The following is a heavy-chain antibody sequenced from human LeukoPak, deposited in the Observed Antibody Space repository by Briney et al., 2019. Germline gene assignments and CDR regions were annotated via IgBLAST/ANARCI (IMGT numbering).Heavy chain of an antibody. Sequence: PGESLRLSCAASGFTFRKYAMSWVRQAPGKGLEWVSIISGSGGRTDYGDSVKGRFTISRDNSKDTLCLQMNSLRVGDTAVYYCAKLWSYYYDSTSYFDYWGQGTQVTVSS. V-gene: IGHV3-23*01. D-gene: IGHD3-22*01. J-gene: IGHJ4*02. CDR2: ISGSGGRT. CDR3: AKLWSYYYDSTSYFDY. CDR1: GFTFRKYA.